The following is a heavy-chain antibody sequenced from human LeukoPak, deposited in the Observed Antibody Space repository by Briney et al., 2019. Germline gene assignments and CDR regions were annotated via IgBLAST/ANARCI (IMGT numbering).Heavy chain of an antibody. CDR2: IIPIFGTA. J-gene: IGHJ4*02. CDR3: ARGDSGYDRGAFDY. D-gene: IGHD5-12*01. CDR1: GYTFTSYG. V-gene: IGHV1-69*06. Sequence: SVKVSCKASGYTFTSYGISWVRQAPGQGLEWMGGIIPIFGTANYAQKFQGRVTITADKSTSTAYMELSSLRSEDTAVYYCARGDSGYDRGAFDYWGQGTLVTVSS.